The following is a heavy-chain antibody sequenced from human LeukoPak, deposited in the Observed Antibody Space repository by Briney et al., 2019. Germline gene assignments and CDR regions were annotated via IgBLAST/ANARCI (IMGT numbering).Heavy chain of an antibody. CDR1: GYSISSGSYY. CDR2: IYTNGNT. J-gene: IGHJ5*02. D-gene: IGHD3-9*01. V-gene: IGHV4-61*09. Sequence: SETLSLTCTVSGYSISSGSYYWSWIRQPAGKGLEWIGHIYTNGNTNFNPSLKSRVTISVDTSKIQFSLKLSSVTAADTAVYYCARRRMYYDILTGYYHNWFDPWGQGTLVTVSS. CDR3: ARRRMYYDILTGYYHNWFDP.